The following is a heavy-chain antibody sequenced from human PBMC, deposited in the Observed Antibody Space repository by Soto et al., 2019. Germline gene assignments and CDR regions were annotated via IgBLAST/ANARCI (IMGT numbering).Heavy chain of an antibody. CDR1: GFTFRSYS. V-gene: IGHV3-21*01. CDR3: VRGTDYYDRSESQDFDY. D-gene: IGHD3-22*01. CDR2: ITSSSNYI. Sequence: PGGSLRLSCAASGFTFRSYSMNWVRQAPGKGLEWVSSITSSSNYIYYADSLKGRFTISRDNAKNSLYLQMNSLRADDTAVYYCVRGTDYYDRSESQDFDYWGQGILVTVSS. J-gene: IGHJ4*02.